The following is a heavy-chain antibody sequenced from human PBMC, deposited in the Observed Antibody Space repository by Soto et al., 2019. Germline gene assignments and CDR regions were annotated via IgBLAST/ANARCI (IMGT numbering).Heavy chain of an antibody. D-gene: IGHD3-10*01. V-gene: IGHV1-69*13. J-gene: IGHJ6*02. CDR1: GGTFSRYA. CDR3: ARDLDYYGSGSHYYYGMGV. Sequence: ASVKVSCKASGGTFSRYAFSWVRQAPGQGLEWMGGIVPIYGTRGFAQKFQGRLTITADEPTRTAYMELSSLRSEDTAVYYCARDLDYYGSGSHYYYGMGVWGQGTTVTVSS. CDR2: IVPIYGTR.